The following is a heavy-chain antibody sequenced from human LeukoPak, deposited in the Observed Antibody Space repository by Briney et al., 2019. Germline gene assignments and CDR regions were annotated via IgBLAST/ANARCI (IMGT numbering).Heavy chain of an antibody. V-gene: IGHV3-21*01. CDR1: GFTFSSYS. Sequence: GGSLSLSCAASGFTFSSYSMNWVRQAPGKGLEWVSSISSSSSYIYYADSVKGRFTISRDNAKNSLYLQMNSLRAEDTAVYYCARDRGYCSGGSCYENDYWGQGTLVTVSS. J-gene: IGHJ4*02. D-gene: IGHD2-15*01. CDR2: ISSSSSYI. CDR3: ARDRGYCSGGSCYENDY.